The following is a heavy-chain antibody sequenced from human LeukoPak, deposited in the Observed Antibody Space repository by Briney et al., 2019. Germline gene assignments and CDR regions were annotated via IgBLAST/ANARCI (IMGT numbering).Heavy chain of an antibody. V-gene: IGHV3-7*01. CDR2: IKQDGSEK. CDR3: AREHRPFYDFWSGYCNEVSY. Sequence: GGSLRLSCAASGFTFSSYWMSWVRQAPGKGLEWVANIKQDGSEKYYVDSVKGRFTISRDNAKNSLYLQMNSLRAEDTALYYCAREHRPFYDFWSGYCNEVSYWGQGTLVTVSS. CDR1: GFTFSSYW. J-gene: IGHJ4*02. D-gene: IGHD3-3*01.